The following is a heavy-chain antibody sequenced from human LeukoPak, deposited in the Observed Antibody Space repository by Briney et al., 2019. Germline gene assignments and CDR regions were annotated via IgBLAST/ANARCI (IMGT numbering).Heavy chain of an antibody. CDR1: GFTFSSYS. D-gene: IGHD3-10*01. V-gene: IGHV3-7*03. CDR3: TRPLHYYGSGSYEPYDAFDI. J-gene: IGHJ3*02. Sequence: GGSLRLSCAASGFTFSSYSMNWVRQAPGKGLEWVANIKQDGSEKYYVDSVKGRFTISRDDSKNTAYLQMNGLKTEDTAVYYCTRPLHYYGSGSYEPYDAFDIWGQGTMVTVSS. CDR2: IKQDGSEK.